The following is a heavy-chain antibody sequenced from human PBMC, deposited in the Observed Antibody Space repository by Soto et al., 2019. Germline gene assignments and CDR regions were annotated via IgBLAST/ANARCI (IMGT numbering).Heavy chain of an antibody. CDR3: SYTVSEGRYAYDI. J-gene: IGHJ3*02. CDR2: ISAYNGNT. Sequence: QVQLVQSGAEVKKPGASVKVSCKASGYTFTSYGISWVRQAPGQGLEWMGWISAYNGNTNYAQKLQGRVTMTTNTSTCNDHFYKRSLRPPETAVYYSSYTVSEGRYAYDIWGQGTMVTVSS. D-gene: IGHD4-4*01. CDR1: GYTFTSYG. V-gene: IGHV1-18*01.